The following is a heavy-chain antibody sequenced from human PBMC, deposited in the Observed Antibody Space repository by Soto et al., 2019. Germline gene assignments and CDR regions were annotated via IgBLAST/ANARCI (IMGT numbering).Heavy chain of an antibody. J-gene: IGHJ4*02. CDR2: INTDGSST. V-gene: IGHV3-74*01. CDR3: ARTGYYYDTRGYDFDY. D-gene: IGHD3-22*01. Sequence: GGSLRLSCAASGFTFSSYWMHWVRQAPGKGLVWVSRINTDGSSTTYADSVKGRFAISRDNAKNTLYLQMNSLRAEDTAVYYCARTGYYYDTRGYDFDYWGQGILVTVSS. CDR1: GFTFSSYW.